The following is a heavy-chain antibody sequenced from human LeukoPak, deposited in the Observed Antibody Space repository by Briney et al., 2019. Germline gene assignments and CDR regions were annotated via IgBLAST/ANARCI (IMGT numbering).Heavy chain of an antibody. CDR2: ISYDGNSQ. D-gene: IGHD1-1*01. J-gene: IGHJ4*02. CDR3: AKPYPTLTTSAVLDN. CDR1: GFTFSNYA. V-gene: IGHV3-30*18. Sequence: GGSLRLSCAASGFTFSNYAIHWVRQAPGRGLEWVAAISYDGNSQHYGAPVKGRFTISRDNSKNTVYLQINTLRTDDAAIYYCAKPYPTLTTSAVLDNWGQGTLVTVS.